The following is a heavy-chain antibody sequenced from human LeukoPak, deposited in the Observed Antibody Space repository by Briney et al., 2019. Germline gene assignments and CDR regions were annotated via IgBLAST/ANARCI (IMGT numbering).Heavy chain of an antibody. D-gene: IGHD5-12*01. CDR1: GFTFSSYS. V-gene: IGHV3-21*01. CDR3: ARWFPYGGFVDY. CDR2: ISSSSSFI. J-gene: IGHJ4*02. Sequence: GGSLRLSCAASGFTFSSYSMNWVRQAPGKGLECVSSISSSSSFIYYADSVKGRFTISRDNAKSSLYLQMNSLRAEDTAVYYCARWFPYGGFVDYWGQGTLVTVSS.